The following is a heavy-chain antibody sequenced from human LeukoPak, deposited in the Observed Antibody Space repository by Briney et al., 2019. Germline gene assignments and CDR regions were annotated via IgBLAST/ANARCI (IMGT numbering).Heavy chain of an antibody. CDR1: GYTFTGYY. J-gene: IGHJ4*02. Sequence: ASVTVSCKASGYTFTGYYMHWVRQAPGQGLEWMGRINPNSGGTDYAQKFQGRVTMTRDTSVSTAYMELSRLTSDDTAVYYCAIQSIVPRPGYWGQGTLVAVPS. D-gene: IGHD6-6*01. V-gene: IGHV1-2*06. CDR3: AIQSIVPRPGY. CDR2: INPNSGGT.